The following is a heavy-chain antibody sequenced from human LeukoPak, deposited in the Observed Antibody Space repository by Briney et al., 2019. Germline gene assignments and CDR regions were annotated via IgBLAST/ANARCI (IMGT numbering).Heavy chain of an antibody. V-gene: IGHV3-21*01. D-gene: IGHD3-16*02. CDR3: VRHRTASDY. CDR1: GFSFSDNS. Sequence: GGSLRLSCAASGFSFSDNSMTWVRQAPGKGLEWVSSISPSSSYIFYSDSLKGRFTISRDNAKNSLYLQMNSLRVEDTAVYYCVRHRTASDYWGLGALVTVSS. CDR2: ISPSSSYI. J-gene: IGHJ4*02.